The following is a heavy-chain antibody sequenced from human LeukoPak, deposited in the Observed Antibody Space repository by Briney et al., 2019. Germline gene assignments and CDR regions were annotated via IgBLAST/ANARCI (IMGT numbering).Heavy chain of an antibody. CDR1: GYSISSGYY. V-gene: IGHV4-38-2*02. CDR3: ARDEADYYVH. D-gene: IGHD3-10*02. Sequence: KPSETLSLTCAVSGYSISSGYYWGWIRPPPGKGLEWIGSIYHSGSTYYNPSLKSRVTISVDTSKNQFSLKLSSVTAADTAVYYCARDEADYYVHWGQGTLVTVSS. J-gene: IGHJ4*02. CDR2: IYHSGST.